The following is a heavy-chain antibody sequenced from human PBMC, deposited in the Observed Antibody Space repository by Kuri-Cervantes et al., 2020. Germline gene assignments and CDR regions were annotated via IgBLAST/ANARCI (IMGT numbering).Heavy chain of an antibody. CDR2: INHSGST. D-gene: IGHD3-10*01. CDR3: ACARGSWFGEYYYYGMDV. V-gene: IGHV4-34*01. Sequence: SQTLSLTCAAYGGSFSGYYWSWIRQPPGKGLEWIGEINHSGSTNYNPSLKSRVTISVDTSKNQFSLKLSSVTAADTAVYYCACARGSWFGEYYYYGMDVWGQGTTVTVSS. J-gene: IGHJ6*02. CDR1: GGSFSGYY.